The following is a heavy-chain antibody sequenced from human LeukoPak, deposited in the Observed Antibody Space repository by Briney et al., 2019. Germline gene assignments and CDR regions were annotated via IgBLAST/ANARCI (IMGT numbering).Heavy chain of an antibody. J-gene: IGHJ4*02. Sequence: GASVKVSCKASDYTFTSYGISRVRQAPGQGLEWMGWISAYNGNTNYAQKLQGRVTITADKSTSTAYMELSSLRSEDTAVYYCARDRYYYDSSGLFDYWGQGTLVTVSS. D-gene: IGHD3-22*01. V-gene: IGHV1-18*01. CDR1: DYTFTSYG. CDR2: ISAYNGNT. CDR3: ARDRYYYDSSGLFDY.